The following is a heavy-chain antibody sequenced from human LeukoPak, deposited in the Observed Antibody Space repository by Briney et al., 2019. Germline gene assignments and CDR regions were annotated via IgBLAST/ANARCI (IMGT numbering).Heavy chain of an antibody. J-gene: IGHJ4*02. V-gene: IGHV3-30-3*01. CDR1: GFTFSSYA. CDR3: ASTMEDVSSSWTFDY. CDR2: ISYDGSNK. Sequence: GGSLRLSCAASGFTFSSYAMHWVRQAPGKGLEWVAVISYDGSNKYYADSVKGRFTISRDNSKNTLYLQMNSLRAEDTAVYYCASTMEDVSSSWTFDYWGRGTLVTVSS. D-gene: IGHD6-13*01.